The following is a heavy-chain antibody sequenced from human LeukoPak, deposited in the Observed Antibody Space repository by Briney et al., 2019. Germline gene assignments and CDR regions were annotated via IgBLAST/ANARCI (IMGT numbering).Heavy chain of an antibody. D-gene: IGHD3-16*01. CDR1: GGSFSSYA. V-gene: IGHV1-69*06. CDR2: IIPIFGTP. CDR3: AKQGAVRQDYYMDV. Sequence: SVNVSCKASGGSFSSYAITWVRQAPGQGLEWMGRIIPIFGTPTYAQKFQGRVTITADMGSSTAYLELTSLTSEDTARYFCAKQGAVRQDYYMDVWGSRTTVTVSS. J-gene: IGHJ6*03.